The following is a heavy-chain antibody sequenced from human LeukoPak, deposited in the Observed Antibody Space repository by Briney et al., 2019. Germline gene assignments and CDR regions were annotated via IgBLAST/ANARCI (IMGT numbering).Heavy chain of an antibody. CDR3: ARAPAWDGNSYYYFDY. D-gene: IGHD2/OR15-2a*01. CDR2: IWYDGSNK. Sequence: GGSLRLSCAASGFTFSSYGMHWVRQAPGKGLEWVAVIWYDGSNKYYADSVKGRFTISRDNSKNTLYLQMNSLRAEDTAVYYCARAPAWDGNSYYYFDYWGQGTLVTVSS. V-gene: IGHV3-33*01. J-gene: IGHJ4*02. CDR1: GFTFSSYG.